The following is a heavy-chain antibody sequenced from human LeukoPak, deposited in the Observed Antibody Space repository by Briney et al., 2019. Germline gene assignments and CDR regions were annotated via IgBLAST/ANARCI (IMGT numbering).Heavy chain of an antibody. CDR2: ISYDGSNK. CDR3: ASGYTYYYGSGIYY. J-gene: IGHJ4*02. D-gene: IGHD3-10*01. Sequence: GRSLRLSCAVSGFTFDSYAMHWVRQAPGKGLEWVAVISYDGSNKYYADSVKGRFTISRDNSKSSLYLQMNSLRTEDTAVYYCASGYTYYYGSGIYYWGQGTLVTVSS. CDR1: GFTFDSYA. V-gene: IGHV3-30-3*01.